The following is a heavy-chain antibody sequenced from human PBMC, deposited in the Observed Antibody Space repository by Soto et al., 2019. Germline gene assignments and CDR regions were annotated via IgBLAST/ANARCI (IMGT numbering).Heavy chain of an antibody. CDR3: ARSADFWSGYYTNYYYGMNV. D-gene: IGHD3-3*01. J-gene: IGHJ6*02. V-gene: IGHV1-69*13. CDR1: GGTFSSYA. CDR2: IIPIFGTA. Sequence: SVKVSCKASGGTFSSYAISWVRQAPGQGLEWMGGIIPIFGTANYAQKFQGRVTITADESTSTAYMGLSSLRSEDTAVYYCARSADFWSGYYTNYYYGMNVWGQGTTVTVSS.